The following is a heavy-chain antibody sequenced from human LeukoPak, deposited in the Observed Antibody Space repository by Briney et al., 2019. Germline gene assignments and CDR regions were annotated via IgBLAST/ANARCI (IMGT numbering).Heavy chain of an antibody. CDR1: GGSISSYY. Sequence: PSETLSLTCTVSGGSISSYYWSWIRQPPGKGLEWIGYIYDSGSTNYNPSLKSRVTISIDTSKKQFSLKLTSVTAADTAMYYCARLHLGHYFFDYWGQGTLVTVSS. CDR3: ARLHLGHYFFDY. D-gene: IGHD3-16*01. J-gene: IGHJ4*02. V-gene: IGHV4-59*12. CDR2: IYDSGST.